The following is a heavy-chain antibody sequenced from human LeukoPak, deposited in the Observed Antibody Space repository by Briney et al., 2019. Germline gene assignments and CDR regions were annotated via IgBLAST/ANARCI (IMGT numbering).Heavy chain of an antibody. CDR2: INPNSGGT. V-gene: IGHV1-2*06. CDR3: ASPDSSSWYRLDY. CDR1: GYTFIGYY. D-gene: IGHD6-13*01. Sequence: ASVKVSCKASGYTFIGYYMHWVRRAPGQGLEWMGRINPNSGGTNYAQKFQGRVPMTRDTSISTAYMELSRLRSDDTAVYYCASPDSSSWYRLDYWGQGTLVTVSS. J-gene: IGHJ4*02.